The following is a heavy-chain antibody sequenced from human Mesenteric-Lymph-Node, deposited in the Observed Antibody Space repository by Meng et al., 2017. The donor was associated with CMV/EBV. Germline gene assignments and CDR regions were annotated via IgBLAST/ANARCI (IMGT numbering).Heavy chain of an antibody. CDR3: ARDRSQKYRSGASCYYF. J-gene: IGHJ4*02. CDR1: GFTFSSYW. CDR2: IKQDGSEK. V-gene: IGHV3-7*01. Sequence: GESLKISCATSGFTFSSYWMSWVRQAPGKGLEWVANIKQDGSEKYYVDSVKGRFTVSRDNAKSSLYLQMNSLRAEDTAVYYCARDRSQKYRSGASCYYFWGRGTLVTVS. D-gene: IGHD2-15*01.